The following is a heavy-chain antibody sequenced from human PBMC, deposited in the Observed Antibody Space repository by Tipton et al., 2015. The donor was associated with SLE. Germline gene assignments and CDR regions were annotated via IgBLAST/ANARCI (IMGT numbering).Heavy chain of an antibody. D-gene: IGHD3-3*01. CDR1: GFTFTSYT. CDR3: ARHYPSGDFWYYYGLDV. V-gene: IGHV3-21*03. Sequence: SLRLSCAASGFTFTSYTLSWVRQAPGKGLEWVSSISSSSTYIYSPDSLKGRFTISRDNAKNSLYLQIDSLRAGDTALYYCARHYPSGDFWYYYGLDVWGQGTTVTVSS. CDR2: ISSSSTYI. J-gene: IGHJ6*02.